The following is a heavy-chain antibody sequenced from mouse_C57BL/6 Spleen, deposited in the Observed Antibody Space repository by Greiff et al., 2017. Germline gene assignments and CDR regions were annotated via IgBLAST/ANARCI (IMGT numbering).Heavy chain of an antibody. D-gene: IGHD2-3*01. V-gene: IGHV5-6*01. CDR1: GFTFSSYG. CDR3: ARHDGYYVGAY. CDR2: ISSGGSYT. J-gene: IGHJ3*01. Sequence: EVKVVESGGDLVKPGGSLKLSCAASGFTFSSYGMSWVCQTPDKRLEWVATISSGGSYTYYPDSVKGRFTISRDNAKNTLYLQMSSLKSEDTAMYYCARHDGYYVGAYWGQGTLVTVSA.